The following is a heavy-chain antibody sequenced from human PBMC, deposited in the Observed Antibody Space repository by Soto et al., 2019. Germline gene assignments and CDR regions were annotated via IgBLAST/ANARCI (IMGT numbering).Heavy chain of an antibody. Sequence: SLRRSCAASGFTFSSYEMNWVRQAPGKGLECVSYISSSGSTIYYADSVKGRFTISRDNAKNSLYLQMNSLRAEDTAVYYCATPPAGNYDILTGYYRDDAFDIWGQGXMVTV. V-gene: IGHV3-48*03. CDR1: GFTFSSYE. J-gene: IGHJ3*02. D-gene: IGHD3-9*01. CDR2: ISSSGSTI. CDR3: ATPPAGNYDILTGYYRDDAFDI.